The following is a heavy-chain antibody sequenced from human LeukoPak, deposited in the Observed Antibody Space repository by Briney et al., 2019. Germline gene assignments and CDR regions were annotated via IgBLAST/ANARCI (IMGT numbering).Heavy chain of an antibody. CDR1: GGSISSYY. CDR3: ARSYYDFWSGYHTNFYYYYGMEV. CDR2: IYYSGST. Sequence: SETLSLTCTVSGGSISSYYWSWIRQPPGKGLEWIGYIYYSGSTNYNPSLKSRVTISVDTSKNQFSLKLSSVTAADTAVYYCARSYYDFWSGYHTNFYYYYGMEVWGQGTTVTVSS. V-gene: IGHV4-59*01. J-gene: IGHJ6*02. D-gene: IGHD3-3*01.